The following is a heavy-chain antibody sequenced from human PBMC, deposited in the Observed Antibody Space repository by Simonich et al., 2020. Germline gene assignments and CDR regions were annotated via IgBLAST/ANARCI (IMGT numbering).Heavy chain of an antibody. CDR1: GYTFTGYY. CDR2: INPNMGGT. D-gene: IGHD5-12*01. V-gene: IGHV1-2*02. J-gene: IGHJ4*02. Sequence: QVQLVQSGAEVKKPGASVKVSCKASGYTFTGYYMHWVRQAPGQGLEGMGWINPNMGGTNYAKKFQGRVTMTRDTSISTAYMELSRLRSDDTAVYYCASSKLATIDYWGQGTLVTVSS. CDR3: ASSKLATIDY.